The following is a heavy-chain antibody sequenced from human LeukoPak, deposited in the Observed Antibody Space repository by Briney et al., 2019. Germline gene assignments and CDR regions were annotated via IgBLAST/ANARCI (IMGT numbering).Heavy chain of an antibody. CDR2: IYYSGST. Sequence: SETLSLTCTVSGGSIRSSSYYWGWIRQPPGKGLEWIGSIYYSGSTYYNPSLKSRLTMSVDTSENQFSLRLRSMTAADTAVYYCASFDEGIAVSWGQGTLVIVPS. D-gene: IGHD6-19*01. CDR1: GGSIRSSSYY. J-gene: IGHJ4*02. V-gene: IGHV4-39*01. CDR3: ASFDEGIAVS.